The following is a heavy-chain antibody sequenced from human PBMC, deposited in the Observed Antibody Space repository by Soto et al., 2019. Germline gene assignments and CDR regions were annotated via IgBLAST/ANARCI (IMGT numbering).Heavy chain of an antibody. CDR3: ARGIRNYYGTDV. Sequence: EEQLVESGGGLVQPGGSLRLSCAASGFTFSSYWMHWVRQGPGKGLVWVSRINGDGSNTNYADSVRGRFTISRDNAKNTVYLQMNSLRDEDTAVYYCARGIRNYYGTDVWGQGTTVTVSS. CDR2: INGDGSNT. V-gene: IGHV3-74*01. J-gene: IGHJ6*02. D-gene: IGHD5-18*01. CDR1: GFTFSSYW.